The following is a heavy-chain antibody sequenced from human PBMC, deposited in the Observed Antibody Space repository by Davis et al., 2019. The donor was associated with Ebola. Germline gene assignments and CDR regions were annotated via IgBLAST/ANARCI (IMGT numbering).Heavy chain of an antibody. V-gene: IGHV4-4*02. CDR2: IYHSGST. Sequence: MPSETLSLTCAVPGGSISSSNWWSWVRQHPGKWLEWLGEIYHSGSTNYNPSLKSRVTISVDKSKNQFSLKLSSVTAADTAVYYCARDGQWLVPGAFDIWGQGTMVTVSS. D-gene: IGHD6-19*01. CDR3: ARDGQWLVPGAFDI. CDR1: GGSISSSNW. J-gene: IGHJ3*02.